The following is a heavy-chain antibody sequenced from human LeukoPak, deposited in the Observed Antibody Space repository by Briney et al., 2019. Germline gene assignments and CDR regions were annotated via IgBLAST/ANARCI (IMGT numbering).Heavy chain of an antibody. CDR3: AKDPVLGGYGGSYHNWFDP. Sequence: GGSLRLSCAAPGFTFSAHAMSWVRQAPGKGLEWVSTIDDRGRSPYYADSVKGRFTISRDNSKNTLYLQMNSLRAEDTAVYYCAKDPVLGGYGGSYHNWFDPWGQGTLVTVSS. CDR2: IDDRGRSP. J-gene: IGHJ5*02. D-gene: IGHD1-26*01. V-gene: IGHV3-23*01. CDR1: GFTFSAHA.